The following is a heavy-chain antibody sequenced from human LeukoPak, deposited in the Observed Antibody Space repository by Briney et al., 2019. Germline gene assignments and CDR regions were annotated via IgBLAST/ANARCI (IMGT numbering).Heavy chain of an antibody. CDR1: GFTFSSYA. D-gene: IGHD6-19*01. V-gene: IGHV3-23*01. CDR3: ANAYSSGWYVGEDYFDY. Sequence: GGSLRLSCAASGFTFSSYAMSWVRQALGKGLEWVSAISGSGGSTYYADSVKGRFTISRDNSKNTLYLQMNSLRAEDTAVYYCANAYSSGWYVGEDYFDYWGQGTLVTVSS. J-gene: IGHJ4*02. CDR2: ISGSGGST.